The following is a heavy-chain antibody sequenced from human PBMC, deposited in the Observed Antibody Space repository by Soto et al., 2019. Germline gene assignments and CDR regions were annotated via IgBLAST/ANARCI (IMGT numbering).Heavy chain of an antibody. CDR1: GFTFRRYG. D-gene: IGHD3-22*01. J-gene: IGHJ4*02. Sequence: QEQLVESGGGVVQPGGSLRLSCVASGFTFRRYGMHWIRQAPGKGLEWVARISNDGSDQYYADSVKGRFSISRDNTKNTVFLQMTSLRPDDTAVYFCANLFTPDDTPRLIDVWGQGTLVTVSP. V-gene: IGHV3-30*18. CDR3: ANLFTPDDTPRLIDV. CDR2: ISNDGSDQ.